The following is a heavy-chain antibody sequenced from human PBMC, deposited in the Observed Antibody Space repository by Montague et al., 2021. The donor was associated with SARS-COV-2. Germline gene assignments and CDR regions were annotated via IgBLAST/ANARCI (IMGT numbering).Heavy chain of an antibody. CDR1: GGSVNSGGYY. Sequence: SETLSLTCTVSGGSVNSGGYYWSWIRQPPGKGLEWIGEINHSGSTNYNPSLKSRVTISVDTSKNQFSLKLSSVTAADTAVYYCARGGDMNWFDPWGQGTLVTVSS. V-gene: IGHV4-61*08. D-gene: IGHD2-21*01. CDR3: ARGGDMNWFDP. CDR2: INHSGST. J-gene: IGHJ5*02.